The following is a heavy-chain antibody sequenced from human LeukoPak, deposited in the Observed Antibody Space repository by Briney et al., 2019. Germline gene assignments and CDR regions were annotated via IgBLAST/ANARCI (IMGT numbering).Heavy chain of an antibody. V-gene: IGHV1-8*01. D-gene: IGHD5-18*01. Sequence: ASAKVSCKASGYSFTSHDINWVRQATGQGLEWMGWMKPNNGKTGYAQKLQGRVTMTSDTSISTAYMELSSLKSEDTAVYYCVRWADTPFDYWGQGTLVTVSS. CDR1: GYSFTSHD. CDR2: MKPNNGKT. J-gene: IGHJ4*02. CDR3: VRWADTPFDY.